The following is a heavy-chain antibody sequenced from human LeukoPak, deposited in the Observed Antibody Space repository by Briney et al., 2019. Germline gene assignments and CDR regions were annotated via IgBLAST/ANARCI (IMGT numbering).Heavy chain of an antibody. CDR2: IYSGGST. J-gene: IGHJ4*02. V-gene: IGHV3-53*01. CDR1: GFTVSSNY. Sequence: GGSLRLSCAASGFTVSSNYMSWVRQAPGKGLEWVSVIYSGGSTYYADSVKGRFTIYRDNSKNTLYLQMNSLRAEDTAVYYCARDLTYCSGGSCYDFNYFDYWGQGTLVTVSS. CDR3: ARDLTYCSGGSCYDFNYFDY. D-gene: IGHD2-15*01.